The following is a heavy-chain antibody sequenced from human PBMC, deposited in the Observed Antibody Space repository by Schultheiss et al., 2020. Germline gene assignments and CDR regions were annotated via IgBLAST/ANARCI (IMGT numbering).Heavy chain of an antibody. D-gene: IGHD2-21*02. V-gene: IGHV3-30*03. CDR1: GFTFSSYG. CDR2: ISYDGSNK. J-gene: IGHJ4*02. CDR3: AILVVTAEAFYY. Sequence: GGSLRLSCAASGFTFSSYGMHWVRQAPGKGLEWVAVISYDGSNKYYADSVKGRFTISRDNSKNTLYLQMNSLRVEDTAVYYCAILVVTAEAFYYWGQGTLVTVSS.